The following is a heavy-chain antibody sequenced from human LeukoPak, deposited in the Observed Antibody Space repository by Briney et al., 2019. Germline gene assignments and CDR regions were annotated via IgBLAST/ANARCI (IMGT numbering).Heavy chain of an antibody. D-gene: IGHD3-16*02. CDR3: ARGGYVWGSHRFDH. CDR2: ISGYDGKT. CDR1: GYSFTYYY. Sequence: ASVKVSCKASGYSFTYYYITWVRQASGQGLEWMGLISGYDGKTHHAQKLQGRLTMTTETSTSTAYMELRGLRSDDTAVYYCARGGYVWGSHRFDHWGQGTLVTVSS. V-gene: IGHV1-18*01. J-gene: IGHJ4*02.